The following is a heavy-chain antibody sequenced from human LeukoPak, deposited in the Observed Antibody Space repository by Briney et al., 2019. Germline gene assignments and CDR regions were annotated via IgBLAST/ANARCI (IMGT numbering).Heavy chain of an antibody. Sequence: GESLKISCKGSGYSFTSYWIGWVRQLPGKGLEWMGIIYPGDSDTRYSPSFQGQVTISADKSISTAYLQWSSLKASDTAMYYCARQEGGYCSGGSCYLYYWGQGTLVTVSS. V-gene: IGHV5-51*01. D-gene: IGHD2-15*01. CDR1: GYSFTSYW. J-gene: IGHJ4*02. CDR3: ARQEGGYCSGGSCYLYY. CDR2: IYPGDSDT.